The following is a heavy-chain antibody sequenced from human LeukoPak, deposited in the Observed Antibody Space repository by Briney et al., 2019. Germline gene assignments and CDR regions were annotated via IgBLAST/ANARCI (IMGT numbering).Heavy chain of an antibody. CDR3: ARRAPEYMDV. CDR1: GGSISSGSYY. V-gene: IGHV4-61*02. CDR2: IYTSGST. Sequence: SETLSLTCTVSGGSISSGSYYWSWIRQPAGKGLEWIGRIYTSGSTNYNPSLKSRVTISVDTSKNQFSLKLSSVTAADTAVYYCARRAPEYMDVWGKGTTVTVSS. D-gene: IGHD1-14*01. J-gene: IGHJ6*03.